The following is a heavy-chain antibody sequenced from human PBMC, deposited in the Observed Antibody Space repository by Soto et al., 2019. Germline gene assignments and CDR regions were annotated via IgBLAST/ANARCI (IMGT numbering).Heavy chain of an antibody. CDR2: IGSSSNTM. D-gene: IGHD3-10*01. V-gene: IGHV3-48*01. CDR3: ARGRGLYGSGRHYFDY. J-gene: IGHJ4*02. CDR1: GFTLSTYN. Sequence: PGGSLRLSCSASGFTLSTYNMNWVRQAPGKGLEWISYIGSSSNTMYYADSVKGRFTISRDNAKNSLYLQMNSLRAEDTAVYYCARGRGLYGSGRHYFDYWGQGT.